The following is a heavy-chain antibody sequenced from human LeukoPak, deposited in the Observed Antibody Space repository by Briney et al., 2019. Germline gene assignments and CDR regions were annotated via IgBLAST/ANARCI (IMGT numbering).Heavy chain of an antibody. Sequence: GGSLRLSCAASGFTFSNYAMHWVRQAPGKGLEYVSAINSNGGGTYYVDSMKGRFTISRDNSENMLYLQMGSLRAEDMAVYYCVRVGSSGSFDYWGQGALVTVSS. CDR1: GFTFSNYA. J-gene: IGHJ4*02. V-gene: IGHV3-64*02. D-gene: IGHD3-10*01. CDR2: INSNGGGT. CDR3: VRVGSSGSFDY.